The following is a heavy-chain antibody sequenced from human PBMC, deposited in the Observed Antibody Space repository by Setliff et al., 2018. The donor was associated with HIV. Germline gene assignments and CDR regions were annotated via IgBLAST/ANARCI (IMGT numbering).Heavy chain of an antibody. D-gene: IGHD2-2*01. V-gene: IGHV1-8*03. CDR3: ARGYGVVTTATDAFDI. CDR2: MNPNSGNT. Sequence: RASVKVSCKASGYTFISYDINWVRQATGQGLEWMGWMNPNSGNTGYAQKFQGRVSFTRNTSISTAYMELSSLRSEDTAVYYCARGYGVVTTATDAFDIWGQGTMVTVSS. J-gene: IGHJ3*02. CDR1: GYTFISYD.